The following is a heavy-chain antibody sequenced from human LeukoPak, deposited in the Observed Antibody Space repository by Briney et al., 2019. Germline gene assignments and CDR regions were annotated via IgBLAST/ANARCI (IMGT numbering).Heavy chain of an antibody. J-gene: IGHJ4*02. CDR2: INHSGST. CDR3: ARGPPARELELRGFSHDY. Sequence: SETLSLTCAVYGGSLSGYYWSWIRQPPGKGLEWIGEINHSGSTNYNPSLKSRVTISVDTSKNQFPLKLSSVTAADTAVYYCARGPPARELELRGFSHDYWGQGTLVTVSS. D-gene: IGHD1-7*01. V-gene: IGHV4-34*01. CDR1: GGSLSGYY.